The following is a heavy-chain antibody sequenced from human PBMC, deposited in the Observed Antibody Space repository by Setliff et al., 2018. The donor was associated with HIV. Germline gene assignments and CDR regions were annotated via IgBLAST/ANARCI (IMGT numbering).Heavy chain of an antibody. D-gene: IGHD2-2*01. Sequence: SETLSLTCTVSGGSISSDDYYWTWIRQPAGEGLEWIGRIYSSGNTNYNPSLESRVTISVDTSKNQFSLKLSSVTAADTAVYYCARLSTTSRDFDSWGQGTLVTVSS. CDR3: ARLSTTSRDFDS. CDR2: IYSSGNT. CDR1: GGSISSDDYY. V-gene: IGHV4-61*02. J-gene: IGHJ4*02.